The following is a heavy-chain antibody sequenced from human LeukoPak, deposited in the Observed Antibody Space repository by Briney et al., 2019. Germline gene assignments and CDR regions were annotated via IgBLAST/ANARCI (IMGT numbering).Heavy chain of an antibody. CDR3: AGGYCSGGSCIDAFDI. CDR1: RFTVSSYY. CDR2: IYSGGST. J-gene: IGHJ3*02. D-gene: IGHD2-15*01. Sequence: PGGSLRLSCAASRFTVSSYYMSWVRQAPGKGLEWVSVIYSGGSTYYADSVKGRFTISRDNSTNTLYLQMNSLRAEDTAVYYCAGGYCSGGSCIDAFDIWGQGTMVTVSS. V-gene: IGHV3-66*01.